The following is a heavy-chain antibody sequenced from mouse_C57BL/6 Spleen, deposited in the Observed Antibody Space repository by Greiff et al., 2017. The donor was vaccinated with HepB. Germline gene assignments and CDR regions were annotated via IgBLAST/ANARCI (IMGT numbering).Heavy chain of an antibody. V-gene: IGHV1-22*01. CDR3: ARTYYSNSLFDY. CDR2: INPNNGGT. D-gene: IGHD2-5*01. Sequence: VQLQQSGPELVKPGASVKMSCKASGYTFTDYNMHWVKQSHGKSLEWIGYINPNNGGTSYNQKFKGKATLTVNKSSSTAYMELRSLTSEDSAVYYCARTYYSNSLFDYWGQGTTLPVSS. J-gene: IGHJ2*01. CDR1: GYTFTDYN.